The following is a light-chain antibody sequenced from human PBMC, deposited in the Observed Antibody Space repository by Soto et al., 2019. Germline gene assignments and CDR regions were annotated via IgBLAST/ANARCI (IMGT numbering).Light chain of an antibody. J-gene: IGKJ2*03. V-gene: IGKV3-15*01. Sequence: EMVLTQSPATLSVSPGERATFSCKASQSLTTNLAWYQQKPGQVPRLLIYGASTRATGIPARFSGSGSGTDFTLSISSLQSEDFAIYHCQQYHSWPHSFGQGTKLEIK. CDR2: GAS. CDR3: QQYHSWPHS. CDR1: QSLTTN.